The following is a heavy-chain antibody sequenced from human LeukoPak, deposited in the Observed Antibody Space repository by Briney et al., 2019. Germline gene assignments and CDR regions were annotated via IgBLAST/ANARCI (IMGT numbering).Heavy chain of an antibody. CDR3: ARGLASDY. CDR1: GFTFSDYY. CDR2: ISSGSTYT. Sequence: PGGSLRLSCAASGFTFSDYYMSWIRQAPGKGLEWVSYISSGSTYTNYADSVKGRFTISRDNAKNSLYLQMSSLRAEATAVYYCARGLASDYWGQGTLVTVSS. V-gene: IGHV3-11*06. J-gene: IGHJ4*02.